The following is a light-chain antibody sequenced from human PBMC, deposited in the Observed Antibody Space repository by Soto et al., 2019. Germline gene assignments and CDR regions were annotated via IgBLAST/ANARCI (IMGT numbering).Light chain of an antibody. CDR1: QGISSY. Sequence: AIRMTQSPSSLSASTGYSFTITCRASQGISSYLAWYQQKPGKAPKLLIYAASTLQSGVPSRYRGSGSGTDFTLTISCLQSEDFETYYCQQYYSYPITFGQGTRLEIK. J-gene: IGKJ5*01. CDR3: QQYYSYPIT. V-gene: IGKV1-8*01. CDR2: AAS.